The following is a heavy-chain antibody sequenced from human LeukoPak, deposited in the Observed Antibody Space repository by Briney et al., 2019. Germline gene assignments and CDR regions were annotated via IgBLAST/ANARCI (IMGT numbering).Heavy chain of an antibody. D-gene: IGHD4-17*01. J-gene: IGHJ4*02. V-gene: IGHV3-48*04. Sequence: GGSLRLSCAASRFSFSDYSMNWVRQAPGKGLEWVSYISSSSSTIYYADSVKGRFTISRDNAKNSLYLEMNSLRAEDTAVYYCAREGDTHGVTVRPFDYWGQGTLVTVSS. CDR2: ISSSSSTI. CDR1: RFSFSDYS. CDR3: AREGDTHGVTVRPFDY.